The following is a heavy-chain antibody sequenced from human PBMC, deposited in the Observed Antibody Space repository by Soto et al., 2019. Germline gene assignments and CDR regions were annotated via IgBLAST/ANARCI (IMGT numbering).Heavy chain of an antibody. V-gene: IGHV4-38-2*01. CDR2: IYQSGRT. J-gene: IGHJ4*02. D-gene: IGHD1-26*01. Sequence: SETLSLTCVVSCYSISSGYYWGWVRQAPGKGLEWVGSIYQSGRTYYNSSIKSRITISVDTSKNPFSLNLNSVTAADRALYFCTRGGAIREEVMNSFLDYWGQG. CDR3: TRGGAIREEVMNSFLDY. CDR1: CYSISSGYY.